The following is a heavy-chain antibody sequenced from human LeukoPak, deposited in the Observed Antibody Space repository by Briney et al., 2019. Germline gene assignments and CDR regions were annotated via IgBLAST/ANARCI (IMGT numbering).Heavy chain of an antibody. V-gene: IGHV4-59*02. Sequence: PSETLSLTCTVSGGSVSTYYWSWIRQPPGKGLEWIGYISYSGSTNYNPSLESRVTMSVDTSKNQFSLRLSSVTAADTAVYYCARGSAYDFWSGYWSYFDYWGQGTLVTVSS. J-gene: IGHJ4*02. D-gene: IGHD3-3*01. CDR3: ARGSAYDFWSGYWSYFDY. CDR2: ISYSGST. CDR1: GGSVSTYY.